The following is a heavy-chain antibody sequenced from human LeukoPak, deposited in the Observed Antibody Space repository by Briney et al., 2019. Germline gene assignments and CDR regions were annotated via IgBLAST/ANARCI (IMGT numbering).Heavy chain of an antibody. CDR1: GFTFSSYA. CDR2: ITGGGDNT. D-gene: IGHD2/OR15-2a*01. J-gene: IGHJ4*02. CDR3: AKDGSISWYYFDY. V-gene: IGHV3-23*01. Sequence: PGGSLRLSCAASGFTFSSYAMIWVRQAPGKGLEWVSTITGGGDNTFYADSVTGRFTISRDNSKNTLYLQMNSLRAEDTAVYYCAKDGSISWYYFDYWGQGTLVTVSS.